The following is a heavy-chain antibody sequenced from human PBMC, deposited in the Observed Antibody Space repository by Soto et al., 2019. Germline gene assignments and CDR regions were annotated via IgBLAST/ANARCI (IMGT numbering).Heavy chain of an antibody. CDR1: GFSLSTSGVG. CDR2: IYWDDAK. Sequence: QITLKESGPTLVKPTQTLTLTCTFSGFSLSTSGVGVGWIRQPPGKALEWLALIYWDDAKRYSPSLKSRLTITTDASPDRVLLTMSNIDPVHTATCYWALFQAAKNWFDPWGQGTLVTVSS. CDR3: ALFQAAKNWFDP. J-gene: IGHJ5*02. V-gene: IGHV2-5*02. D-gene: IGHD6-25*01.